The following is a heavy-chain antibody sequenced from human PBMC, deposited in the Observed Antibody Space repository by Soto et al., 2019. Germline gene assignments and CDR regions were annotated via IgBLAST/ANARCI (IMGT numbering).Heavy chain of an antibody. V-gene: IGHV3-30-3*01. J-gene: IGHJ6*01. CDR1: GFTFDDYA. CDR3: ARDVGYCSSTSCPYGM. D-gene: IGHD2-2*01. Sequence: GGSLRLSCAASGFTFDDYAMHWVRQVPGKGLEWVAVISYDGSNKYYADSVKGRFTISRDNSKNTLYLQMNSLRAEDTAVYYCARDVGYCSSTSCPYGM. CDR2: ISYDGSNK.